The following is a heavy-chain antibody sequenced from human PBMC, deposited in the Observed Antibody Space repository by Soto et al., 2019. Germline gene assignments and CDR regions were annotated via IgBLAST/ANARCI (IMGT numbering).Heavy chain of an antibody. D-gene: IGHD3-10*01. CDR2: ISGSGGST. J-gene: IGHJ4*02. CDR1: GFTFSSYV. Sequence: EAQLLESGGGLVQPGGSLRLSCAASGFTFSSYVMSWVRQAPGKGLEWVSTISGSGGSTYYADSVKGRFTISRDNSKNALYLQMNSLRAEDTAIYYCAKDGNYYGSGTDYWGQGTLVTVSS. V-gene: IGHV3-23*01. CDR3: AKDGNYYGSGTDY.